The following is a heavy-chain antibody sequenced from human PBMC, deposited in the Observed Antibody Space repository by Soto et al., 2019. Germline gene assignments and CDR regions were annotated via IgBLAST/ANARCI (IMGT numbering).Heavy chain of an antibody. CDR2: LSGSGGTT. J-gene: IGHJ6*02. V-gene: IGHV3-23*01. CDR1: GFTFSSYA. Sequence: GGSLRLSCAASGFTFSSYAMSWVRQTPGKGLEWVSTLSGSGGTTYYADSVKGQFTISRDNSKNTLYLQMNSLRAEDTAVYYCAKDCCGSGSYYLYYYYYGMDVWGQGTTVTVSS. CDR3: AKDCCGSGSYYLYYYYYGMDV. D-gene: IGHD3-10*01.